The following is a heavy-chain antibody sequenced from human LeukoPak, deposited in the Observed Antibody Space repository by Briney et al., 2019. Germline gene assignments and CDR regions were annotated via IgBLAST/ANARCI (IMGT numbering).Heavy chain of an antibody. Sequence: GGSLRLSCAASGFTFSTAWMSWVRQAPAKGLEWVGRMKNKGDGGKIDYAAPVQGRFTISRDHSKNTFYLQMNSLKTEDTGVYYCPTVIVDGGYWGQGTQVTVSS. CDR1: GFTFSTAW. V-gene: IGHV3-15*01. CDR3: PTVIVDGGY. CDR2: MKNKGDGGKI. J-gene: IGHJ4*02. D-gene: IGHD2/OR15-2a*01.